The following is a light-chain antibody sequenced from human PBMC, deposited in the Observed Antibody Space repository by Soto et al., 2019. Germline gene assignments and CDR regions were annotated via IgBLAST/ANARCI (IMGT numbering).Light chain of an antibody. CDR1: QGIGDT. CDR3: QPLNNWLLT. J-gene: IGKJ4*02. CDR2: DTS. V-gene: IGKV3-15*01. Sequence: EIWTPPSAAARAVSRGGGVTLAFRANQGIGDTLAWYQHKPGQTPRPLIYDTSTRATGVPARFSGSRSGPEFTLTIDSLQSEECALDYCQPLNNWLLTFGART.